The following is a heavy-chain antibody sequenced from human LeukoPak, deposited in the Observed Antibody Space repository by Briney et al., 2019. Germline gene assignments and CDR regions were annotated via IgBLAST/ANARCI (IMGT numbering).Heavy chain of an antibody. Sequence: ASVKVSCKVSGYTLTELSMHWVRQAPGKGLEWMGGFDPEDGETIYAQKFQGRVTMTEDTSTDTAYMELSSLGSEDTAVYYCATGPFGSTSCYNWGQGTLVTVSS. CDR2: FDPEDGET. V-gene: IGHV1-24*01. J-gene: IGHJ4*02. CDR3: ATGPFGSTSCYN. CDR1: GYTLTELS. D-gene: IGHD2-2*02.